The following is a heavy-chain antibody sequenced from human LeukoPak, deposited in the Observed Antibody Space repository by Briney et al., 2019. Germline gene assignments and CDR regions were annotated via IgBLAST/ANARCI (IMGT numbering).Heavy chain of an antibody. Sequence: GGSLRLSCAASGFTFSSYGMHWVRQAPGKGLEWVAFIRYDGSNKYYADSVKGRFTIPRDNSKNTLYLQMNSLRAEDTAVYYCAKDGITMIVVAPSHFDYWGQGTLVTVSS. CDR1: GFTFSSYG. CDR3: AKDGITMIVVAPSHFDY. V-gene: IGHV3-30*02. J-gene: IGHJ4*02. CDR2: IRYDGSNK. D-gene: IGHD3-22*01.